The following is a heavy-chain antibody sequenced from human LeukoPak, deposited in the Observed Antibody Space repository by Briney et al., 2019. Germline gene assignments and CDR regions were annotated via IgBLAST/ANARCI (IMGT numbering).Heavy chain of an antibody. CDR1: GFTFSSYA. D-gene: IGHD2-21*02. V-gene: IGHV3-23*01. CDR3: SKDLDCTTYGYDFDY. CDR2: IGAGGTFT. J-gene: IGHJ4*02. Sequence: TGGSLRLSCTASGFTFSSYAMNWVRQAPGKGLEWVSGIGAGGTFTYYADSVKGRFTIFRDNSRNTLYLQMNSLRADDTAVYYCSKDLDCTTYGYDFDYWGQGTLVTVSS.